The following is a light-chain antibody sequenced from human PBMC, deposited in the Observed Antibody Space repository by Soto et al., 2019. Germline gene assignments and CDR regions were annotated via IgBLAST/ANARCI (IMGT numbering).Light chain of an antibody. J-gene: IGLJ2*01. CDR1: KLGDKY. CDR2: QDT. V-gene: IGLV3-1*01. Sequence: SYELTQPPSVSVSPGQTASRTCSGDKLGDKYICWYQQKPGQSPVLVIYQDTKRPSGIPERFSGSNSGNTATLIISGTQAMDEADYYCQAWDRGVVFGGGTKLTVL. CDR3: QAWDRGVV.